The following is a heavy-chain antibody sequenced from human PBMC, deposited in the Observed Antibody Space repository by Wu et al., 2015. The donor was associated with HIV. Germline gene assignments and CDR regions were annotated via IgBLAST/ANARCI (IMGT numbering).Heavy chain of an antibody. CDR1: GYTFTSYG. CDR3: ARDLRRGSSYSYYYMDV. Sequence: QVQLVQSGAEVKKPGASVKVSCKASGYTFTSYGISWVRQAPGQGLEWMGWISAYNDNTNYAHNLQGRLVMTTDTSASTAYMELRSLGYDDTAAYYCARDLRRGSSYSYYYMDVWGKGTTVTVSS. V-gene: IGHV1-18*01. CDR2: ISAYNDNT. J-gene: IGHJ6*03.